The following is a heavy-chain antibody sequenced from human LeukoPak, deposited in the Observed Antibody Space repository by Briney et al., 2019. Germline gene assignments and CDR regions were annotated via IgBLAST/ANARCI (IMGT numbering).Heavy chain of an antibody. CDR2: ITGSGDGA. J-gene: IGHJ4*02. V-gene: IGHV3-23*01. D-gene: IGHD3-10*01. CDR3: VRERYHGSGAPKFDY. Sequence: GGTLRLSCAASGFTFSSYGMTWVRQAPGKGLEWVSSITGSGDGAYYADSVKGRFTFSRDNSKNSLYLQMNSLRVDDTAVYYCVRERYHGSGAPKFDYWGQGTLVTVSS. CDR1: GFTFSSYG.